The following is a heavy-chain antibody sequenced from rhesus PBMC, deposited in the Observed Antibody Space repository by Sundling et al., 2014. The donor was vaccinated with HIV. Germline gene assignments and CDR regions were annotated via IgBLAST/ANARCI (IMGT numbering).Heavy chain of an antibody. D-gene: IGHD3-3*01. V-gene: IGHV4-169*02. CDR2: ISGSGSGT. Sequence: QLQLQESGPGLVKPSETLSVTCAVSGDSISSNYWSWIRQAPGKGLEWIGYISGSGSGTNYNPSLQSRVTLSVDTSKNQFSLKLSSVTAADTAVYYCARDGVGDLDWFRGGYLDYWGRGESWSPSPQ. J-gene: IGHJ4*01. CDR1: GDSISSNY. CDR3: ARDGVGDLDWFRGGYLDY.